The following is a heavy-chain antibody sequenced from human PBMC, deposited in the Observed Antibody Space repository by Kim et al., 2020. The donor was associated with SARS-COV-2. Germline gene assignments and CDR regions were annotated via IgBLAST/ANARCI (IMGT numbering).Heavy chain of an antibody. CDR3: ARDEVGYGGNPLDY. V-gene: IGHV3-21*01. CDR2: ISSSSSYI. CDR1: GFTFSSYS. J-gene: IGHJ4*02. Sequence: GGSLRLSCAASGFTFSSYSMNWVRQAPGKGLEWVSSISSSSSYIYYADSVKGRFTISRDNAKNSLYLQMNSLRAEDTAVYYCARDEVGYGGNPLDYWGQGTLVTVSS. D-gene: IGHD4-17*01.